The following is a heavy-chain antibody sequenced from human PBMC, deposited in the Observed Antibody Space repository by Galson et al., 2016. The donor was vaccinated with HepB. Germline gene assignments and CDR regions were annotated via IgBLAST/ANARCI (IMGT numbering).Heavy chain of an antibody. D-gene: IGHD2-15*01. Sequence: SLRLSCAASGFSFSNNVMHWVRQAPGKGLGWVAIVFYDGGKKYYADSVKGRFTISRDNFENAVYLEMSNLRAEDTGVYYCARGGGRPTGDAFDVWGLGTMVTVSS. V-gene: IGHV3-33*01. CDR1: GFSFSNNV. J-gene: IGHJ3*01. CDR2: VFYDGGKK. CDR3: ARGGGRPTGDAFDV.